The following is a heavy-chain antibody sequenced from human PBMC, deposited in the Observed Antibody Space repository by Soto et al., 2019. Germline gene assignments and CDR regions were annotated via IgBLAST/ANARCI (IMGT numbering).Heavy chain of an antibody. CDR3: ARGYNWNDVAWLNWFDP. V-gene: IGHV1-18*01. CDR1: GYTFTGYG. CDR2: ISAYNGNT. D-gene: IGHD1-1*01. J-gene: IGHJ5*02. Sequence: ASVKVSSKASGYTFTGYGISWVRQEPGQGLEWMGWISAYNGNTNYAQKLQGRVTMTTDTSTSTAYMELRSLRSDDTAVYYCARGYNWNDVAWLNWFDPWGQGTLVTVSS.